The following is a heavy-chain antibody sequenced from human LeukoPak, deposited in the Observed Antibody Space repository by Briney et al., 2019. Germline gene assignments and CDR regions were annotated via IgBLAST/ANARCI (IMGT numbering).Heavy chain of an antibody. V-gene: IGHV4-39*07. Sequence: SETLSLTCTVSGGSISSSSYYWGCIRQPPGKGLECIGSIYYSGSTYYNPSLKSRLTISVDPSKHQFSLKLNSVTAADAAIYYCARSYYETSGYQYWYFHLWGRGTLVTVSS. CDR1: GGSISSSSYY. CDR2: IYYSGST. D-gene: IGHD3-22*01. CDR3: ARSYYETSGYQYWYFHL. J-gene: IGHJ2*01.